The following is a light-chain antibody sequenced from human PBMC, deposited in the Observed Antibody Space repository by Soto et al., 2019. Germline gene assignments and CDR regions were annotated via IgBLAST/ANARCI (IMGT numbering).Light chain of an antibody. V-gene: IGLV2-14*01. Sequence: QSVLTQPASVSGSPGQSITISCTGTSSDVGGYNYVSWYQQPPGKAPKLMIYEVSNRPSGVSNRFSGSKSGNTASLTISGLQAEDEADYYCSSYTSSGTYVFGTGTKVTVL. CDR3: SSYTSSGTYV. J-gene: IGLJ1*01. CDR1: SSDVGGYNY. CDR2: EVS.